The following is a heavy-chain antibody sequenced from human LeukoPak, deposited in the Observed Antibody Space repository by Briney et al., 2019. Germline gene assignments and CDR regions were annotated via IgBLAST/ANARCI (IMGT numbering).Heavy chain of an antibody. Sequence: SETLSLTCAVSGGSISSSNWWSWIRQPPGKGLEWIGEIYHSGSTNYNPSLKSRVTISVDTSKSQFSLKLNSVTAADTAVYYCARHGARWKWGRDRPEDYWGQGTLVTVSS. D-gene: IGHD4/OR15-4a*01. CDR3: ARHGARWKWGRDRPEDY. CDR2: IYHSGST. J-gene: IGHJ4*02. V-gene: IGHV4-4*02. CDR1: GGSISSSNW.